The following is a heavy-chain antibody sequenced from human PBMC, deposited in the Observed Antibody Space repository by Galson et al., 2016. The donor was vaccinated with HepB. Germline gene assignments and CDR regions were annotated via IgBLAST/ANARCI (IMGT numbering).Heavy chain of an antibody. CDR3: ARGTHYGDFSDY. CDR1: GFSISSSSYY. Sequence: ETLSLTCTVSGFSISSSSYYWGWIRQPPGKGLEWIGIFDYSGSTHYNPSLKSRVTMSADTSKNQFSLNLSTVTAADTAVYFCARGTHYGDFSDYWGHGTLVTVSS. D-gene: IGHD4-17*01. CDR2: FDYSGST. J-gene: IGHJ4*01. V-gene: IGHV4-39*01.